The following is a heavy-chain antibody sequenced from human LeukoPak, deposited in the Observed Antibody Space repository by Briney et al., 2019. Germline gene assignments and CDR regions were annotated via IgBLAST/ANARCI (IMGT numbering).Heavy chain of an antibody. CDR3: AKRIAARPVYYYYGMDV. CDR2: ISGSGGST. Sequence: GGSLRLSCAASGFTFSSYAMSWVRQAPGKGLEWVSAISGSGGSTYYADSVKGRFTISRGNSKNTLYLQMNSLRAEDTAVYYCAKRIAARPVYYYYGMDVWGQGTTVTVSS. J-gene: IGHJ6*02. D-gene: IGHD6-6*01. CDR1: GFTFSSYA. V-gene: IGHV3-23*01.